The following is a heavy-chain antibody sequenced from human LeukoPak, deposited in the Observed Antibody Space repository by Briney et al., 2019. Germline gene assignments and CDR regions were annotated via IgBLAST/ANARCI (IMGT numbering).Heavy chain of an antibody. D-gene: IGHD2-2*01. V-gene: IGHV4-59*08. CDR1: GGSISSFY. J-gene: IGHJ4*02. CDR2: IYNTENT. CDR3: AASKPDLDN. Sequence: PSETLSLTCTVSGGSISSFYWSWIRQPPGKGLEWIGYIYNTENTNYNPSLKSRVTISVDTSKNQFSLKVKSVTASDTAVYYCAASKPDLDNRGQGTLVNGSS.